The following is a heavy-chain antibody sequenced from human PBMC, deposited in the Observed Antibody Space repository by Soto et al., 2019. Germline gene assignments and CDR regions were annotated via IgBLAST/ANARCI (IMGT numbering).Heavy chain of an antibody. CDR3: ARGVGGPVGYCSGGSCRGLEFDY. Sequence: SLTCTVSGGSISSYYWSWIRQPPGKGLEWIGYIYYSGSTNYNPSLKSRVTISVDTSKNQFSLKLSSVTAADTAVYYCARGVGGPVGYCSGGSCRGLEFDYWGQGTLVTVSS. CDR2: IYYSGST. CDR1: GGSISSYY. D-gene: IGHD2-15*01. J-gene: IGHJ4*02. V-gene: IGHV4-59*01.